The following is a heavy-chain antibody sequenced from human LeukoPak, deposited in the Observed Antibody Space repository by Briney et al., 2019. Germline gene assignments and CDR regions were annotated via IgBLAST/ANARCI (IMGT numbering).Heavy chain of an antibody. CDR2: ISAYNGNT. J-gene: IGHJ5*02. CDR3: AREQPITMVRGVIIEANWFDP. D-gene: IGHD3-10*01. V-gene: IGHV1-18*01. Sequence: ASVKVSCKASGYTFTSYGISWVRQAPGQGLEWMGWISAYNGNTNYAHKLQGRVTMPTDTSTSTAYMELRSLRSDDTSVYYCAREQPITMVRGVIIEANWFDPWGQGTLVTVSS. CDR1: GYTFTSYG.